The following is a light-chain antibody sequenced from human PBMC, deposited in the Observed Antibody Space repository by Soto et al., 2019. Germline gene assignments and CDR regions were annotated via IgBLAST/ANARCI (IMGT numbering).Light chain of an antibody. V-gene: IGKV1-5*01. CDR1: QSISTW. CDR3: QQYSSYPVT. CDR2: DAS. J-gene: IGKJ3*01. Sequence: DIQISQSPSTLSASVGDRVAITCRASQSISTWLAWYQQKPGKAPNLLIYDASNLESGVPSRFSGSGAGTEFTLTITSLQPDDRGPYYCQQYSSYPVTFGPGTKVEI.